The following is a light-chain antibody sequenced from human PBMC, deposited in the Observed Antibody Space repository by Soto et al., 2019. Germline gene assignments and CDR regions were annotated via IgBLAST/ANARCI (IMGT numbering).Light chain of an antibody. CDR2: ANS. CDR3: ATWDGSLSGVV. J-gene: IGLJ2*01. Sequence: QSVLTQPPSASGTPGQRVTIPCSGSSSNIGTNYVYWYQKFPGAAPKLVIFANSERPSGVPDRFSGSRSGTSASLTISGLRSEDEGDYYCATWDGSLSGVVFGGGTKLTVL. CDR1: SSNIGTNY. V-gene: IGLV1-47*01.